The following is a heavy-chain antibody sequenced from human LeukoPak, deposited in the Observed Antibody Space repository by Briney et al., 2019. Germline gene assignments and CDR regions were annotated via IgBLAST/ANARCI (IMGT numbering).Heavy chain of an antibody. CDR1: GFTFSSYG. Sequence: GGSLRLSCAASGFTFSSYGMSWVRQAPGKGLEWVSAISGSGGSTYYADSVKGRFTISRDNSKNTLYLQMNSLRAEDTAVYYCAKVGMAAYDILTGYFFWFDPWGQGTLVTVSS. D-gene: IGHD3-9*01. CDR3: AKVGMAAYDILTGYFFWFDP. CDR2: ISGSGGST. V-gene: IGHV3-23*01. J-gene: IGHJ5*02.